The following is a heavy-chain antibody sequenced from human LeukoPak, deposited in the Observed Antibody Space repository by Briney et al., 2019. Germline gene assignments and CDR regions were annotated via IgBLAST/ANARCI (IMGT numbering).Heavy chain of an antibody. V-gene: IGHV3-30*18. CDR3: AKGSGGSGSFYNHFDC. D-gene: IGHD3-10*01. CDR1: GLSFNSCG. Sequence: GGSLRLYCAASGLSFNSCGMHWVRQAPGKGLEWVAVISSDGSNKYYADAVKGRFTISRDNSKNTLSLQMNSLRTEDTAVFYCAKGSGGSGSFYNHFDCWGQGTLVTVSS. J-gene: IGHJ4*02. CDR2: ISSDGSNK.